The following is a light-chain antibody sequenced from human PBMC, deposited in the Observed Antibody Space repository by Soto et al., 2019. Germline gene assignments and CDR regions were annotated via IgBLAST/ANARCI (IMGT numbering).Light chain of an antibody. CDR2: DAS. CDR1: QSISSY. J-gene: IGKJ1*01. V-gene: IGKV3-11*01. CDR3: QQLTDWPPQLT. Sequence: EVVLTQSPDTLSLPPGERATLSCRASQSISSYLAWYQQKPGQAPRLLIYDASSRATGIPARFSGSGSGTDFTLTISSLEPEDVAVYYCQQLTDWPPQLTFGQGTKVEIK.